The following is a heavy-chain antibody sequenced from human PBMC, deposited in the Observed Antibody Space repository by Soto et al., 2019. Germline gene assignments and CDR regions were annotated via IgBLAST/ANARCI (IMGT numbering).Heavy chain of an antibody. CDR1: GDSIGTDGYY. V-gene: IGHV4-31*11. D-gene: IGHD3-3*01. CDR2: MYYSGST. CDR3: ARGGVLRFLKWFPGGWLDP. Sequence: QVQLQESGPGLVKPSHTLSLTCAVSGDSIGTDGYYWSWIRQVPGKGLEWIGHMYYSGSTSYNPSLKSGVTISGDTSKNQFSLSLTSVTAADTAVYFCARGGVLRFLKWFPGGWLDPWGQGTLVSVSS. J-gene: IGHJ5*02.